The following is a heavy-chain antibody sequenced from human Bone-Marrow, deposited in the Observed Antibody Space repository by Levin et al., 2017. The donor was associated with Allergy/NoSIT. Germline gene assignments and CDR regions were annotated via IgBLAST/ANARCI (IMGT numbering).Heavy chain of an antibody. CDR3: ARELGTSVVSPYFDS. CDR2: VKQDGSVQ. CDR1: GFTFSTYW. Sequence: PSETLSLTCAASGFTFSTYWMSWVRQAPGKGLEWVANVKQDGSVQHYLDSVKGRFTISRDNAQSSLSLLMNSLRAEDTAVYYCARELGTSVVSPYFDSWGQGILVTVSS. J-gene: IGHJ4*02. D-gene: IGHD4-23*01. V-gene: IGHV3-7*01.